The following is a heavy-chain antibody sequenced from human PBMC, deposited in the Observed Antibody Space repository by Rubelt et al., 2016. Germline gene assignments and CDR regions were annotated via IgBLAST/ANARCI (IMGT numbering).Heavy chain of an antibody. CDR3: AIYDFWSGYYLDY. V-gene: IGHV5-10-1*03. J-gene: IGHJ4*02. Sequence: EVQLVQSGAEVKKPGESLRISCKGSGYSFTSYWISWVRQMPGKGLEWMGRIDPSDSYTNYIPAFQGHVTISADKSISTADLQWSSLKASDTAMYYCAIYDFWSGYYLDYWGRGTLVTVSS. CDR1: GYSFTSYW. CDR2: IDPSDSYT. D-gene: IGHD3-3*01.